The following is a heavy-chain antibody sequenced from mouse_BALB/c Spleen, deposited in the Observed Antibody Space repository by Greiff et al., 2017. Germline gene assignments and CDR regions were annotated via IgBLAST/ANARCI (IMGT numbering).Heavy chain of an antibody. Sequence: QVQLQQSGPGLVAPSQSLSITCTVSGFSLTGYGVNWVRQPPGKGLEWLGMIWGDGSTDYNSALKSRLSISKDNSKSQVFLKMNSLQTDDTARYYCARDLDYDSAWFAYWGQGTLVTVSA. CDR3: ARDLDYDSAWFAY. CDR2: IWGDGST. CDR1: GFSLTGYG. V-gene: IGHV2-6-7*01. D-gene: IGHD2-4*01. J-gene: IGHJ3*01.